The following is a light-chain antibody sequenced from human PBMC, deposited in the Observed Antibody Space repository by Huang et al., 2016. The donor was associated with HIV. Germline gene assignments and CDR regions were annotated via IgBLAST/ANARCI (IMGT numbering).Light chain of an antibody. J-gene: IGKJ2*01. V-gene: IGKV1-39*01. Sequence: DIQMTQSPSSLSTFVGDRVTLTCRASQNINNFLHWYQEKPGKAPRLLIYSASSLEHGVPSRFSGSASGTEFTLTVSSVQPDDSATYYCQQTYRTPYTFGQGTKLDI. CDR1: QNINNF. CDR2: SAS. CDR3: QQTYRTPYT.